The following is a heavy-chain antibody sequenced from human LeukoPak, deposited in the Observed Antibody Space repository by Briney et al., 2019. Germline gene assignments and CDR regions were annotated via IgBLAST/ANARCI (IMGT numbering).Heavy chain of an antibody. V-gene: IGHV4-38-2*02. CDR2: IYHSGST. CDR3: AGEHSGGYRFDY. J-gene: IGHJ4*02. CDR1: GYSISSGYY. D-gene: IGHD3-22*01. Sequence: SETLSLTCAVSGYSISSGYYWGWIRQPPGKGLEWIGSIYHSGSTYYNPSLKSRVTISIDTSKKQFSLKLNSVTAADTAVYFCAGEHSGGYRFDYWGQGTLVTVSS.